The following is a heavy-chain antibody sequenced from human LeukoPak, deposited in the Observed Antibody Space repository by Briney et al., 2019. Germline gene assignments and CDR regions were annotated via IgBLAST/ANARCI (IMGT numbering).Heavy chain of an antibody. V-gene: IGHV5-51*01. CDR2: IYPGDSDT. J-gene: IGHJ3*02. D-gene: IGHD3-3*01. CDR1: GYSFTTYW. CDR3: ARRAVDFAFDI. Sequence: GESLQISCKASGYSFTTYWIGWVRQMPGKGLEWMGIIYPGDSDTRYSPSFQGQVTISVDKSISTAYLQWSSLKASDTAMYYCARRAVDFAFDIWGQGTMVTVSS.